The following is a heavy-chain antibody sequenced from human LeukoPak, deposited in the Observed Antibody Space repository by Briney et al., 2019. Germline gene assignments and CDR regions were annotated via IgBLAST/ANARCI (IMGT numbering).Heavy chain of an antibody. CDR1: GFTSSSYE. Sequence: PGGSLRLSCAASGFTSSSYEMNWVRQAPGKGLEWVSYISSSGSTIYYADSVKGRFTISRDNAKNSLYLQMNSLRAEDMALYYCAKDIGPGIAVAGMRGGYYFDYWGQGTLVTVSS. V-gene: IGHV3-48*03. J-gene: IGHJ4*02. CDR3: AKDIGPGIAVAGMRGGYYFDY. CDR2: ISSSGSTI. D-gene: IGHD6-19*01.